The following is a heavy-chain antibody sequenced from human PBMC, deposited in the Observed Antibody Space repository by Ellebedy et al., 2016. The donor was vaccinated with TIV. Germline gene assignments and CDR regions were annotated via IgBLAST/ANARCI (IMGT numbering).Heavy chain of an antibody. CDR1: GFTVSNTY. V-gene: IGHV3-53*01. CDR3: AAGSARPLDY. J-gene: IGHJ4*02. Sequence: GGSLRLSCAASGFTVSNTYMGWIRQAPGKGLDWVSVIYSGGSTYYADSVKGRFTISRDNSKNTLFLQMNSLRSEDTAVYYCAAGSARPLDYWGQGTLVTVSS. CDR2: IYSGGST. D-gene: IGHD6-6*01.